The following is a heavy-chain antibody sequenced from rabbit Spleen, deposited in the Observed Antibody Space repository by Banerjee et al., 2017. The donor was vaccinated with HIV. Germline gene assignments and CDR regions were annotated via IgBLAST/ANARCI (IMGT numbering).Heavy chain of an antibody. CDR1: GFSFIYNGV. Sequence: QEQLEESGGDLVKPEGSLTLTCRASGFSFIYNGVMCWVRQAPGKGLEWIACINANNGNSVYANWAKGRFTISKTSSTTVTLQMTSLTAADTATYFCARDLAAVIGWNFGLRGQGTLVTVS. D-gene: IGHD1-1*01. CDR2: INANNGNS. J-gene: IGHJ3*01. V-gene: IGHV1S45*01. CDR3: ARDLAAVIGWNFGL.